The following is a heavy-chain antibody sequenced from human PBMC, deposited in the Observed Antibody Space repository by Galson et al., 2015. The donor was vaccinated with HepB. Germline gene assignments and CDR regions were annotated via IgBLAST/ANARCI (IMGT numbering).Heavy chain of an antibody. J-gene: IGHJ4*02. Sequence: QSGAEVKKAGESLKISCEGSGYTFGHYWIGWVRQMPGKGLEWMGLVYPDDSDTRYSPSFQGQVTFSADKSISTAYLQWSSLKASDTATYYCARFGGATFRLHYFDSWGQGTLVTVSS. CDR2: VYPDDSDT. D-gene: IGHD2-15*01. CDR3: ARFGGATFRLHYFDS. V-gene: IGHV5-51*01. CDR1: GYTFGHYW.